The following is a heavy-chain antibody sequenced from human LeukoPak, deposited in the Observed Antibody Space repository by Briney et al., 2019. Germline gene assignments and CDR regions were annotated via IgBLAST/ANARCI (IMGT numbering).Heavy chain of an antibody. CDR2: IYYSGST. J-gene: IGHJ5*02. Sequence: PSETLSLTFSVSDGSINSYYWSWIRPPPGKGLGWIGYIYYSGSTNYNPSLKSRVTISVDTSKNQFSLKLSSVTAADTAVYYCARVPTVTTFWFDPWGQGTLVTVSS. CDR3: ARVPTVTTFWFDP. CDR1: DGSINSYY. D-gene: IGHD4-11*01. V-gene: IGHV4-59*01.